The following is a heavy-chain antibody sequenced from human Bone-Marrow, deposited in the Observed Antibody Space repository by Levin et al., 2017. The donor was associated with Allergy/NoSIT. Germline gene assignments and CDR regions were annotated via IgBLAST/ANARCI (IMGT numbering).Heavy chain of an antibody. CDR2: ISSNGGST. V-gene: IGHV3-64*01. CDR1: GFTFSSYA. CDR3: ARQTLRIAAAGTSFDY. D-gene: IGHD6-13*01. J-gene: IGHJ4*02. Sequence: LSLPCAASGFTFSSYAMHWVRQAPGKGLEYVSAISSNGGSTYYANSVKGRFTISRDNSKNTLYLQMGSLRAEDMAVYYCARQTLRIAAAGTSFDYWGQGTLVTVSS.